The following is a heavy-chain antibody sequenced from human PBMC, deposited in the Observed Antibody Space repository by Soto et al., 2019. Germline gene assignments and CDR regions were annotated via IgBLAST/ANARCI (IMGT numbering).Heavy chain of an antibody. CDR1: GYTFTSYD. J-gene: IGHJ4*02. CDR3: ARGGLFTMVRGDLPEYYFDY. V-gene: IGHV1-8*01. Sequence: ASVKVSCKASGYTFTSYDINWVRQATGQGLEWMGWMNPNSGNTGYAQKFQGRVTMNRNTSISTAYMELSSLRSEDTAVYYCARGGLFTMVRGDLPEYYFDYWGQGTLVTVSS. D-gene: IGHD3-10*01. CDR2: MNPNSGNT.